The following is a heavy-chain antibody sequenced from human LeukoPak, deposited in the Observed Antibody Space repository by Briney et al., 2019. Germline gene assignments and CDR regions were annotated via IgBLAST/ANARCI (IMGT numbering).Heavy chain of an antibody. D-gene: IGHD6-13*01. J-gene: IGHJ4*02. Sequence: PGGSLRLSCAGSGFTFSNYWMSWVRQAPGEGPEWVANIKQDGREKHYVDSVKGRFTISRDNAKSSLYLQMNSLRAEDTAVYYCTRDEAAATNWGQGTLVTVSS. CDR1: GFTFSNYW. V-gene: IGHV3-7*01. CDR3: TRDEAAATN. CDR2: IKQDGREK.